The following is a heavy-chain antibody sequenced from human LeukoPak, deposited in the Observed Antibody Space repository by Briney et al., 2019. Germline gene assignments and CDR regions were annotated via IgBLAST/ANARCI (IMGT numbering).Heavy chain of an antibody. D-gene: IGHD4-17*01. J-gene: IGHJ6*02. CDR3: AISTTVTPGGYYGMDV. V-gene: IGHV4-4*07. CDR1: GGSISRYY. CDR2: IYTSGST. Sequence: SETLSLTCTVSGGSISRYYWSWIRQPAGKGLEWIGRIYTSGSTNYNPSLKSRVTMSVDTSKNQFSLKLSSVTAADTAVYYCAISTTVTPGGYYGMDVWGQGTTVTVSS.